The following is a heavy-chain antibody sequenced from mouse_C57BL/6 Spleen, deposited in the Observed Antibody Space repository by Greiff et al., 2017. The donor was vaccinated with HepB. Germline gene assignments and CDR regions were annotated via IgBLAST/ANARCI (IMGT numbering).Heavy chain of an antibody. CDR3: TGYYWFAY. Sequence: VKLMESGAELVRPGASVTLSCKASGYTFTDYEMHWVKQTPVHGLEWIGAIDPETGGTAYNQKFKGKAILTADKSSSTAYMELRSLTSEDSAVYYCTGYYWFAYWGQGTLVTVSA. CDR1: GYTFTDYE. CDR2: IDPETGGT. J-gene: IGHJ3*01. D-gene: IGHD2-3*01. V-gene: IGHV1-15*01.